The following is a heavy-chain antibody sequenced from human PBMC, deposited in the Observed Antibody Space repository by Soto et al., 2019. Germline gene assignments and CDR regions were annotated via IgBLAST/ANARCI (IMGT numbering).Heavy chain of an antibody. CDR3: ARGQAAAGPARNWFDP. D-gene: IGHD6-13*01. CDR2: IYHSGST. J-gene: IGHJ5*02. Sequence: PSETLSLTCTVSGGAISSYYWTWIRQPPGKGLEWIADIYHSGSTTYNPSLKSRVTISVDTSKNQFSLKLSSVTAADTAVYYCARGQAAAGPARNWFDPWGQGALVTVSS. CDR1: GGAISSYY. V-gene: IGHV4-59*01.